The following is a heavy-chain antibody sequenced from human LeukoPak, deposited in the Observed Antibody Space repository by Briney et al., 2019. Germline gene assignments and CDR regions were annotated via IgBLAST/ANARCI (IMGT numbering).Heavy chain of an antibody. CDR1: GITLSNYG. CDR2: IGGSGGRT. CDR3: AGGIAMVRGGDY. V-gene: IGHV3-23*01. Sequence: GGSLRLSCAVSGITLSNYGMSWVRQAPGKGLEWVAGIGGSGGRTNYADSVKGRFTISRDNPKNTLYLQMNTLRAEDTAVYYCAGGIAMVRGGDYWGQGTLVTVYS. D-gene: IGHD3-10*01. J-gene: IGHJ4*02.